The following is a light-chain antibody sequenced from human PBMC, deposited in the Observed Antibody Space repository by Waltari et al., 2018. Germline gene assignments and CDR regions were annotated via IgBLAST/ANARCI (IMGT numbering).Light chain of an antibody. V-gene: IGKV4-1*01. CDR2: WAS. CDR1: PSVLYSSNNKHY. J-gene: IGKJ5*01. Sequence: DIVMTQSPDSLAVSLGERATINCKSSPSVLYSSNNKHYLAWYQQKPGQPPKLLIYWASTRESGVPDRFSGSGSGTDFTLTISSLQAEDVAVYYCQQYYSTPITFGQGTRLEIK. CDR3: QQYYSTPIT.